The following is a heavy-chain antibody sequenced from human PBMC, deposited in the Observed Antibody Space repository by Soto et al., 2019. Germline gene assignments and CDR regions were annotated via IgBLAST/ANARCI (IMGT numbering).Heavy chain of an antibody. D-gene: IGHD3-22*01. CDR3: ARTGDSSGYYPPRDAFDI. J-gene: IGHJ3*02. CDR2: ISSSSYI. Sequence: GGSLRLSCAASGFTFSSYSMNWVRQAPGKGLEWVSSISSSSYIYYADSVKGRFTISRDNAKNSLYLQMNSLRAEDTAVYYCARTGDSSGYYPPRDAFDIWGQGTMVTVSS. CDR1: GFTFSSYS. V-gene: IGHV3-21*01.